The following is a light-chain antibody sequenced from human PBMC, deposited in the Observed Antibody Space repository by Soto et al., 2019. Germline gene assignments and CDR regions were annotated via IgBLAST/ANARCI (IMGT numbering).Light chain of an antibody. V-gene: IGKV1-5*01. CDR2: AAS. CDR3: QQYYSNPRT. Sequence: DTKMPQSPSTLSASVGDSVTITCWASQSISSWLAWYQQKPGKAPNLLIYAASSLQSGVPSRFSGSGSGTDFTLTISSLQPEDFATYYCQQYYSNPRTFGQGTKVDIK. J-gene: IGKJ1*01. CDR1: QSISSW.